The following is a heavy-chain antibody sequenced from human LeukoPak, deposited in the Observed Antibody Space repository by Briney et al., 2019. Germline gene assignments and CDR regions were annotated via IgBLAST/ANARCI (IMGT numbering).Heavy chain of an antibody. J-gene: IGHJ4*02. V-gene: IGHV3-23*01. D-gene: IGHD3-3*01. CDR3: VKGGQRYDFWRFDY. Sequence: PGGSLTLSCAVSGVSFSDYAMNWVRLAPGTWLQWVSSISGSGGSTYHADSVKGRFSISRDNSKNTLSLQMNSLRAEDTALYYCVKGGQRYDFWRFDYWGQGTVVTVSS. CDR1: GVSFSDYA. CDR2: ISGSGGST.